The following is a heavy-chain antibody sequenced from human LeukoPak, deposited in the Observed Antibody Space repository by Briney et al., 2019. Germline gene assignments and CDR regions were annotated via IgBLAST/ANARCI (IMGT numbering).Heavy chain of an antibody. D-gene: IGHD2-15*01. CDR1: GGTFSSYA. J-gene: IGHJ4*02. CDR3: ASAGYCSGGSCPDYFDY. CDR2: IIPIFGTA. Sequence: SVKVSCKASGGTFSSYAISWVRQAPGQGLEWMGGIIPIFGTANYAQKFQGRVTIAADESTSTAYMELSSLRSEDTAVYYCASAGYCSGGSCPDYFDYWGQGTLVTVSS. V-gene: IGHV1-69*13.